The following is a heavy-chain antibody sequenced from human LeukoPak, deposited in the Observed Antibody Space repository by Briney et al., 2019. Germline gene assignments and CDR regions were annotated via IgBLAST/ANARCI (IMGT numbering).Heavy chain of an antibody. V-gene: IGHV3-7*05. CDR2: IKPDGGDK. CDR1: GLTFNTYY. D-gene: IGHD2-2*01. Sequence: GASLRLSCAASGLTFNTYYMGWVRQAPGKGLEWVASIKPDGGDKYYVDSVRGRFTVSRDNAKNSLFLQMNRLRAEDTAVYYCASQTSAKAFDFWGQGTLVTVSS. CDR3: ASQTSAKAFDF. J-gene: IGHJ4*02.